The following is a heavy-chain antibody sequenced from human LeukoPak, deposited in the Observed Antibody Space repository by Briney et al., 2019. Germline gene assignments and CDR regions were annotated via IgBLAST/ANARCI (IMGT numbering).Heavy chain of an antibody. CDR2: ISYDGSNK. J-gene: IGHJ4*02. D-gene: IGHD6-19*01. CDR1: GFTFSSYA. CDR3: ARDRLAVAGTTGGY. Sequence: PGRSLRLSCAASGFTFSSYAMHWVRQAPGKGLEWVAVISYDGSNKYYADSVKGRFTISRDNSKNTLYLQMNSLRAEDTAIYYCARDRLAVAGTTGGYWGQGTLVTVSS. V-gene: IGHV3-30-3*01.